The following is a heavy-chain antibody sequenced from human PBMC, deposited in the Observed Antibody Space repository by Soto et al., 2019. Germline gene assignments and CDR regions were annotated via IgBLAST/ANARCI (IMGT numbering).Heavy chain of an antibody. CDR1: GGSISSSNW. CDR3: ARVSGSYYYGMDV. Sequence: QVQLQESGPGLVKPSGTLSLTCAVSGGSISSSNWWSWVRRPPGKGLEWIGEIYHSGSTNYNPSLTSRVTLSVDKSKNQFSLKLSSVTAADTAVYYCARVSGSYYYGMDVWGQGTTVTVSS. J-gene: IGHJ6*02. CDR2: IYHSGST. V-gene: IGHV4-4*02. D-gene: IGHD1-26*01.